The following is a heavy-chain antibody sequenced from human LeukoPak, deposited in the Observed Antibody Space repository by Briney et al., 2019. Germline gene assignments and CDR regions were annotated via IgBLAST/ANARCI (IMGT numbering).Heavy chain of an antibody. CDR1: GYTFTSYY. Sequence: ASVKVSCKASGYTFTSYYMHWVRQAPGQGLEWMGWINTNTGNPTYAQGFTGRFVFSLDTSVSTAYPQISSLKVEDTAVYYCTRDPSRFDPWGQGTLVTVSS. CDR2: INTNTGNP. V-gene: IGHV7-4-1*02. CDR3: TRDPSRFDP. J-gene: IGHJ5*02.